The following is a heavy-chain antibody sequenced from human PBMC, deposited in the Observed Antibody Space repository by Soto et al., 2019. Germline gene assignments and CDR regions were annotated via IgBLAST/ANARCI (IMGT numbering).Heavy chain of an antibody. D-gene: IGHD2-2*02. J-gene: IGHJ3*02. CDR1: GYTFTSYG. CDR3: ARDLVYCSSTSCYNSAFDI. V-gene: IGHV1-18*01. CDR2: ISAYNGNT. Sequence: ASVTVSCKASGYTFTSYGISWVRQAPGQGLEWMGWISAYNGNTNYAQKLQGRVTMTTDTSTSTAYMELRSLRSDDTAVYYCARDLVYCSSTSCYNSAFDIWGQGTMVTVSS.